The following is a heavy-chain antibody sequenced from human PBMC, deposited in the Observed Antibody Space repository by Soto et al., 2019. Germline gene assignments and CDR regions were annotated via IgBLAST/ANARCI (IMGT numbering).Heavy chain of an antibody. J-gene: IGHJ4*02. CDR2: IYYSGST. V-gene: IGHV4-59*01. D-gene: IGHD3-10*01. CDR3: ASYGSGSYYISY. Sequence: SENLSLTCTVSGGSISRYYWSWIRQPPGKGLEWIGYIYYSGSTNYNPSLKSRVTISVDTSKNQFSLKLSSVTAADTAVYYCASYGSGSYYISYWGQGTLVTVS. CDR1: GGSISRYY.